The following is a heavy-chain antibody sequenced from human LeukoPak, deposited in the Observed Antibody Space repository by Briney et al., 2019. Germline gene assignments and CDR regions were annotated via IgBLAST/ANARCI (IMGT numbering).Heavy chain of an antibody. D-gene: IGHD3-22*01. V-gene: IGHV1-46*01. CDR2: INPSGGSA. J-gene: IGHJ4*02. Sequence: AAVKVSCKASGDTFTRHYMHWVRQAPGQGLEWMGIINPSGGSARYAQKFQGRVTMTRDTSTSTVYMEVSSLRSEDTAVYYCARLADYASSGYLSYWGQGTLVTVSS. CDR1: GDTFTRHY. CDR3: ARLADYASSGYLSY.